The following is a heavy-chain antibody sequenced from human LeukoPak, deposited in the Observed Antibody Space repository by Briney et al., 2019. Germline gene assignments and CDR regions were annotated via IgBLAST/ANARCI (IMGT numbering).Heavy chain of an antibody. CDR2: ISSSSSYI. V-gene: IGHV3-21*01. D-gene: IGHD6-19*01. CDR1: GFTFSSYS. J-gene: IGHJ4*02. CDR3: AREGSSCWFFDY. Sequence: GGSLRLSCAASGFTFSSYSMNWVRQAPGKGLEWVSSISSSSSYIYYADSVKGRFTISRDNVKNSLYLQMNSLRAEGTAVYYCAREGSSCWFFDYWGQGTLVTVSS.